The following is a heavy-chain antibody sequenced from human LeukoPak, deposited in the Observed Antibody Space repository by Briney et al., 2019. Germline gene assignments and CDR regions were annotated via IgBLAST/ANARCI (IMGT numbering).Heavy chain of an antibody. J-gene: IGHJ4*02. V-gene: IGHV3-30*04. D-gene: IGHD3-10*01. CDR1: GFDFSSYV. CDR2: MSHDGSNE. Sequence: GGSLRLSSAAAGFDFSSYVMHWVRQAPGKGLEWVAVMSHDGSNEYYADSVKGRFTISRDNSKNTLSLQMNSLRAEDTAVYYCVRDISGEKSFDYWGQGTLVTVSS. CDR3: VRDISGEKSFDY.